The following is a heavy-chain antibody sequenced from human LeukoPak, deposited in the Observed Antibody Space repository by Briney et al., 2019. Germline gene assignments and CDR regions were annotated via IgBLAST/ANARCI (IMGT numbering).Heavy chain of an antibody. CDR1: GGSISTDY. J-gene: IGHJ5*02. CDR3: ARSSAITIFGVINWFDP. Sequence: SETLSLTCSVSGGSISTDYWSWIRQSAGKGLEWIGRISTTGSASYNPSLKSRLTISVDMSKNQFSLTLTSVTAADTAVYYCARSSAITIFGVINWFDPWGRGTLVTVSS. D-gene: IGHD3-3*01. CDR2: ISTTGSA. V-gene: IGHV4-4*07.